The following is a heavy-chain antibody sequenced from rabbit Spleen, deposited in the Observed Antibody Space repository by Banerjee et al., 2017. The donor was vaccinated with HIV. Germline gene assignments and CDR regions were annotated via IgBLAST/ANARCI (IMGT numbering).Heavy chain of an antibody. J-gene: IGHJ3*01. D-gene: IGHD6-1*01. CDR2: IYAGSGST. CDR3: ARVLNGGGSAYGYEDL. V-gene: IGHV1S40*01. Sequence: QSLEESGGDLVKPGASLTLTCKASGIDFSSYHMCWVRQAPGKGLEWIGCIYAGSGSTYYASWAKGRFTISKTSSTTVTLQMTSLTAADTATYFCARVLNGGGSAYGYEDLWGQGTLVTVS. CDR1: GIDFSSYH.